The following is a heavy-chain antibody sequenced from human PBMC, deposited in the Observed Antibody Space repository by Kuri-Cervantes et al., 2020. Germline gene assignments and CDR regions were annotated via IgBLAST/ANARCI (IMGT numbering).Heavy chain of an antibody. CDR3: ARDPVVPAANNYYYYGMDV. CDR1: GFTFSSYW. J-gene: IGHJ6*02. CDR2: IKQDGSEE. Sequence: GGSLRLSCAASGFTFSSYWMSWVPQAPGKGLEWVANIKQDGSEEYYVDSVKGRFTISRDNAKNSLYLQTNSLRAEDTAVYYCARDPVVPAANNYYYYGMDVWGQGTTVTVSS. D-gene: IGHD2-2*01. V-gene: IGHV3-7*01.